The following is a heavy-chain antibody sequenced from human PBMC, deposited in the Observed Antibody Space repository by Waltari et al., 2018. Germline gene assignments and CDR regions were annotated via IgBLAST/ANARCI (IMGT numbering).Heavy chain of an antibody. V-gene: IGHV3-7*01. CDR2: INQDGSDT. CDR1: GFSFSNNW. CDR3: RVAAY. J-gene: IGHJ4*02. Sequence: EVQLVHSGGGLVQPGGSLRLSCAASGFSFSNNWMNWVRQAPGKGLEWVANINQDGSDTHYVDSVRGRFSISRDNANNSLFLQMNSLTVDDTAVYYCRVAAYWGQGALVTVSS. D-gene: IGHD2-15*01.